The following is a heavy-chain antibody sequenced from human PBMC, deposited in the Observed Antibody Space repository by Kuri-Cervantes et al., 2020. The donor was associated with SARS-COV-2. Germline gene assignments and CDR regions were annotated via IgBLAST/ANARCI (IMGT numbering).Heavy chain of an antibody. V-gene: IGHV4-61*02. CDR1: GASISNGSYY. CDR3: ARGGYGDYLS. D-gene: IGHD4-17*01. Sequence: SETLSLTCTVSGASISNGSYYWSWIRQPAGKGLEWIGRFYTTERINYNPSLKSRVTVSVDASKNQFSLKLSSVTAAETAVYYCARGGYGDYLSWGQGTLVTVSS. J-gene: IGHJ5*02. CDR2: FYTTERI.